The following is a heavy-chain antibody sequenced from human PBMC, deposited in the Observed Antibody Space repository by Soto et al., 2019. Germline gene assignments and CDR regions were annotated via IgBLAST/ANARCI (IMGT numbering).Heavy chain of an antibody. V-gene: IGHV1-24*01. CDR1: GYTLTELS. J-gene: IGHJ4*02. CDR3: ATDPLFPDYYGSGSYYN. CDR2: FDPEDGET. Sequence: ASVKVSCKVSGYTLTELSMHWVRQAPGKGLEWMGGFDPEDGETIYAQKFQGRVTMTEETSTDTAYMELSSLRSEDTAVYYCATDPLFPDYYGSGSYYNWGQGTLVTVSS. D-gene: IGHD3-10*01.